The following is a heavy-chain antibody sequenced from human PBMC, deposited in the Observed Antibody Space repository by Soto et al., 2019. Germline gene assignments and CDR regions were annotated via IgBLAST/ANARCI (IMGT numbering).Heavy chain of an antibody. CDR2: ISNSGIT. Sequence: QVQLQESGPGLVKPSQTLSLTCTVSGGSISSGGYFWSWIRQHPGKGLELIGYISNSGITYYNPSLNSRVTISVDTSKNQFSLKMMSVTAADTAVYYCARDRHYYASGREHWFDPWGQGTLVTVSS. V-gene: IGHV4-31*03. CDR1: GGSISSGGYF. J-gene: IGHJ5*02. D-gene: IGHD3-10*01. CDR3: ARDRHYYASGREHWFDP.